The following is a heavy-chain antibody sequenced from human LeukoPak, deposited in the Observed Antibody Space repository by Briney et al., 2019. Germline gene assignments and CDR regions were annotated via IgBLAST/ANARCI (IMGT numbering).Heavy chain of an antibody. Sequence: ASVKVSCKASGYTFTSYGISWVRQAPGQGLEWMGWISAYNGNTNYAQKLQGRVTMTTDTSTSTAYMELRSLRSDDTAVYYCARARRGGSLYYYGMDVWGQGTTVTVSS. CDR3: ARARRGGSLYYYGMDV. J-gene: IGHJ6*02. CDR1: GYTFTSYG. D-gene: IGHD6-13*01. V-gene: IGHV1-18*01. CDR2: ISAYNGNT.